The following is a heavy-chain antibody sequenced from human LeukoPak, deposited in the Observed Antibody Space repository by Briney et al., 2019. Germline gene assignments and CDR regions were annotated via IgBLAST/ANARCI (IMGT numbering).Heavy chain of an antibody. D-gene: IGHD3-3*01. CDR1: GFTFEDYD. CDR2: IKWNGGST. CDR3: ARDRNDYDFWSGYSMSYFDY. Sequence: GGSLRLSCAASGFTFEDYDMNWVRQAPGKGLGWVSGIKWNGGSTGYADSVRGRFTISRDNAKNSLYLQMNSLRAEDTALYYCARDRNDYDFWSGYSMSYFDYWGQGTLVTVSS. V-gene: IGHV3-20*04. J-gene: IGHJ4*02.